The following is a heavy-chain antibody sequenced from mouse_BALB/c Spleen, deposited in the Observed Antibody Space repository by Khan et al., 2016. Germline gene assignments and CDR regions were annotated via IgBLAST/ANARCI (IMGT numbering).Heavy chain of an antibody. J-gene: IGHJ3*01. CDR3: ASLPGTIAY. Sequence: EVELVESGGGLVQTGGSLRLSCATSGFTFTDYYMTWVRQPPGKALEWLGFIRNKAGGYTTEYSASVKGRFTISRDNSQSILYLQMNTLRAEDSATYYCASLPGTIAYWGQGTLVTVSA. V-gene: IGHV7-3*02. CDR1: GFTFTDYY. D-gene: IGHD4-1*01. CDR2: IRNKAGGYTT.